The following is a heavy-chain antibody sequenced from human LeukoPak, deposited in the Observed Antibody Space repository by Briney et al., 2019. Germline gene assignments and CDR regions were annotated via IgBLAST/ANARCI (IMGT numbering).Heavy chain of an antibody. D-gene: IGHD5-12*01. J-gene: IGHJ4*02. CDR2: INPSGGST. V-gene: IGHV1-46*01. CDR1: GYTFTSYY. CDR3: ARDGSLLRSQYYFDY. Sequence: GASVKVSCKASGYTFTSYYMHWVRQAPGQGLEWMGIINPSGGSTSYAQKFQGRVTMTRDTSTSTVYMELSSLRSEDTAVYYCARDGSLLRSQYYFDYWGQGTLVTVSS.